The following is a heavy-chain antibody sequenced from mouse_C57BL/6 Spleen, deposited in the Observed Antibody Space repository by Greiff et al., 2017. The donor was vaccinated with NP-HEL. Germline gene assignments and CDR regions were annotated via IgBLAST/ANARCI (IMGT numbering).Heavy chain of an antibody. D-gene: IGHD2-4*01. Sequence: QVQLQQSGPELVKPGASVKISCKASGYAFSSSWMNWVKQRPGKGLEWIGRIYPGDGDTNYNGKFKGKATLTADKSSSTAYMQLSSLTSVDSAVYFCARRGDYDGYAMDYWGQGTSVTVSS. V-gene: IGHV1-82*01. CDR2: IYPGDGDT. J-gene: IGHJ4*01. CDR3: ARRGDYDGYAMDY. CDR1: GYAFSSSW.